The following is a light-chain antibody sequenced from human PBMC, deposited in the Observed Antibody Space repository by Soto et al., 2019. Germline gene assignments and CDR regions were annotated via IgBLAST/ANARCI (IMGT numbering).Light chain of an antibody. V-gene: IGKV3-20*01. CDR1: QSISGSS. J-gene: IGKJ5*01. CDR3: QQYGTSPIT. CDR2: GAS. Sequence: EVVLTQSPGTLSLSPGERASLSCRASQSISGSSLAWYQQKPGQAPRLLIYGASTRATGIPDRFSGSGSGTAFTLTITSLEPVDFAVYFCQQYGTSPITFGQGTRL.